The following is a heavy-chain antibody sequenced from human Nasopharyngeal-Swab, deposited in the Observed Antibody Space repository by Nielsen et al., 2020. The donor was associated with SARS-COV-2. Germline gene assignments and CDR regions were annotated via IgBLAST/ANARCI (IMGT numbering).Heavy chain of an antibody. V-gene: IGHV5-51*01. CDR3: ARTDDYDILTGPYHP. D-gene: IGHD3-9*01. J-gene: IGHJ5*02. CDR1: GYSFTSYW. CDR2: IYPGDSDT. Sequence: GESLKISCKGSGYSFTSYWIDWVRQMPGKGLEWMGIIYPGDSDTRYSPSFQGQVTISADKSISTAYLQWSSLKASDTAMYYCARTDDYDILTGPYHPWGQGTLVTVSS.